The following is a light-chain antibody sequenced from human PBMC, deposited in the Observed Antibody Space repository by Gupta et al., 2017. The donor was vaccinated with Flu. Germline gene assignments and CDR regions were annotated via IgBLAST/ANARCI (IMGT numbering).Light chain of an antibody. J-gene: IGKJ1*01. CDR2: GAS. V-gene: IGKV3-15*01. Sequence: EIVMTQSPATLSVSPGERATLSCRASQSISSSLAWYQQKPGQAPRLLIYGASTRATGIPARFSGSGSGTDFTLTISSLQSEDFAVYYCQQYNNWLRTFGQGTKVEIK. CDR3: QQYNNWLRT. CDR1: QSISSS.